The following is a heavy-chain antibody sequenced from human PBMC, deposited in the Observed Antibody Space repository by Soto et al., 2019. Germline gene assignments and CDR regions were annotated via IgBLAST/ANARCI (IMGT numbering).Heavy chain of an antibody. CDR1: GGTVHNSA. V-gene: IGHV1-69*01. Sequence: QVQLVQSGAEVKKPGSSVKVSCKASGGTVHNSAISWVRQAPGQGLEWMGGIIVIFGPAIYAQKFQGRVTITADESTNTAFLDLNSLRSDDTAVYYCGRGGSWEKVDSWHPGTLVTVSS. CDR2: IIVIFGPA. D-gene: IGHD1-26*01. J-gene: IGHJ4*02. CDR3: GRGGSWEKVDS.